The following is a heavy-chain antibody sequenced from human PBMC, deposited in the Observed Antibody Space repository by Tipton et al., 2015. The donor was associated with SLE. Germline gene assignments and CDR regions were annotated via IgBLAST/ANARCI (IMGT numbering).Heavy chain of an antibody. CDR2: ISSDGGSR. D-gene: IGHD6-13*01. CDR1: GFSFSYYA. V-gene: IGHV3-64*02. CDR3: ARDGLEAAGQFDY. J-gene: IGHJ4*02. Sequence: SLRLSCEGSGFSFSYYAMHWVRQVPGKGLEYVSAISSDGGSRFYSDSVKGRFTISRDNSKNTLYLQMGSLRPEDMAVYFCARDGLEAAGQFDYWGQGTLVTVSS.